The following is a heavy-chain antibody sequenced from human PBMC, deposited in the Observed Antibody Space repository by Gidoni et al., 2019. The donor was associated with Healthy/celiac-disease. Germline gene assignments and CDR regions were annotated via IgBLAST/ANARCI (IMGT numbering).Heavy chain of an antibody. CDR3: ARVNSYYDFWSGYYSNYFDY. Sequence: EVQLVESGGGLVQPGGSLRLSCAASGFTFSSYWMSWVRQAPGKGLGWVANIKQDGSEKYYVDSVKGRFTISRDNAKNSLYLQMNSLRAEDTAVYYCARVNSYYDFWSGYYSNYFDYWGQGTLVTVSS. J-gene: IGHJ4*02. D-gene: IGHD3-3*01. V-gene: IGHV3-7*01. CDR2: IKQDGSEK. CDR1: GFTFSSYW.